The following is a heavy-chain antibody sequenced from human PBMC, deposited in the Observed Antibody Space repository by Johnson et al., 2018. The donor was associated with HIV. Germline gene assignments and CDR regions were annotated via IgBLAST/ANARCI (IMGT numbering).Heavy chain of an antibody. CDR2: ISYDGTNQ. D-gene: IGHD2/OR15-2a*01. CDR1: GFAFSRFA. CDR3: ARDNNLSSAFDI. J-gene: IGHJ3*02. Sequence: QVQLVESGGGVVQSGRSLRLSCAASGFAFSRFAMHWVRQVPDKGLEWVAVISYDGTNQYHADSVKGRFTISRDNAKNSLYLQMNSLRAEDTALYYCARDNNLSSAFDIWGQGTMVTVSS. V-gene: IGHV3-30*03.